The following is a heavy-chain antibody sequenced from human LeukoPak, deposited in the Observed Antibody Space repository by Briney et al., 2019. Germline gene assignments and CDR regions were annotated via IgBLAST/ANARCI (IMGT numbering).Heavy chain of an antibody. Sequence: TRGESLKISCKGSGYSFTSYWIGWVRQMPGKGLEWMGIIYPGDSDTRYSPSFQGQVAISADKSISTAYLQWSSLKASDTAMYYCARYYYDSSGYPDFDYRGQGTLVTVSS. D-gene: IGHD3-22*01. CDR1: GYSFTSYW. J-gene: IGHJ4*02. CDR3: ARYYYDSSGYPDFDY. V-gene: IGHV5-51*01. CDR2: IYPGDSDT.